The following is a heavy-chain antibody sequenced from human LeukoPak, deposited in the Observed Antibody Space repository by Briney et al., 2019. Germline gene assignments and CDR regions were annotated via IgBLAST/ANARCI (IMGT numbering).Heavy chain of an antibody. J-gene: IGHJ4*02. CDR2: IYSGGSS. CDR1: GFTVSSNY. Sequence: PGGSLRLSCAASGFTVSSNYMSWVRQAPGKGLEWVSVIYSGGSSYYADSVKGRFTISRDNSKNTLYLQMNSLRAEDTAVYYCAREIYGDYDYWGQGTLVTVSS. D-gene: IGHD4-17*01. CDR3: AREIYGDYDY. V-gene: IGHV3-66*01.